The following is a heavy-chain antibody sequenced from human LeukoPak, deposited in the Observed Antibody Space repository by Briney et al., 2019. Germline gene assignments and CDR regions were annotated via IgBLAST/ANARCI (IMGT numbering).Heavy chain of an antibody. J-gene: IGHJ4*02. CDR1: GYSISSGYY. CDR3: ARSRRSWSTFDY. Sequence: SETLSLTCTVSGYSISSGYYWGWIRQPPGKGLEWIGNIYHSGSTYYDPSLKSRVTISVDTSKNQFSLKLTSVTATDTAVYYCARSRRSWSTFDYWGQGTLVTVSS. CDR2: IYHSGST. D-gene: IGHD6-13*01. V-gene: IGHV4-38-2*02.